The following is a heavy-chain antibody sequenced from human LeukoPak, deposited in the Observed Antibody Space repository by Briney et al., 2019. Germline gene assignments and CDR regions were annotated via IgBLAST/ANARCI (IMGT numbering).Heavy chain of an antibody. D-gene: IGHD6-19*01. J-gene: IGHJ4*02. V-gene: IGHV4-59*01. CDR2: IYGSGYT. CDR1: GGSISGWY. CDR3: ARETSLAGFASGLGFNY. Sequence: PSETLSLTCTVSGGSISGWYWSWIRQPPGKGLEWIGNIYGSGYTNYNPSLKSRVTMSIDTSKNHFSLKLTSVTAADTATYYCARETSLAGFASGLGFNYRGQGILVSVSS.